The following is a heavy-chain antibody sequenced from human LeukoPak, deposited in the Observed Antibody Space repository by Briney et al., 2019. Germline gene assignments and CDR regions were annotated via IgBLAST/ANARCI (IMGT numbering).Heavy chain of an antibody. D-gene: IGHD6-19*01. CDR2: IRYDGSNK. CDR3: AKVLSGWYDYIDY. J-gene: IGHJ4*02. Sequence: PGGSLRLSCAASGFTFSSYGMHWVRQAPGKGLEWVAFIRYDGSNKYYADSVKGRFTISRDNPKNTLYLQMNSLRAEDTAVYYCAKVLSGWYDYIDYWGQGTLVTVSS. CDR1: GFTFSSYG. V-gene: IGHV3-30*02.